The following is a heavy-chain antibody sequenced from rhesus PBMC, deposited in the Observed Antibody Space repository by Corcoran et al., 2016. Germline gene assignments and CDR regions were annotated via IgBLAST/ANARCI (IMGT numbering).Heavy chain of an antibody. Sequence: QVLLQESGPGLVKPSETLSLSCAVSGGSINDNAYWNWIREPPGRGREWIGNFFGSVGRTYYNPSLQSRVTISKATSKSQFSLKLNSVTAADTVVYYCVRKSIIAAGALDVWGRGVLVIVSS. CDR1: GGSINDNAY. CDR3: VRKSIIAAGALDV. D-gene: IGHD6-31*01. J-gene: IGHJ5-2*02. V-gene: IGHV4S9*01. CDR2: FFGSVGRT.